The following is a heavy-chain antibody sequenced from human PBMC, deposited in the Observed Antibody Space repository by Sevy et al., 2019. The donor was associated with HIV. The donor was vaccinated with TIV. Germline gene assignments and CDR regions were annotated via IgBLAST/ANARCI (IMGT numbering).Heavy chain of an antibody. D-gene: IGHD5-18*01. CDR3: AKDAVGYSYGFGQFDP. V-gene: IGHV3-23*01. CDR2: ISGSGGST. J-gene: IGHJ5*02. CDR1: GFTFSSYA. Sequence: GGSLRLSCAASGFTFSSYAMSWVRQAPGKGLEWVSAISGSGGSTYYADSVKGRFTIPRDNSKNTLYLQMNSLRAEDTAVYYCAKDAVGYSYGFGQFDPWGQGTLVTVSS.